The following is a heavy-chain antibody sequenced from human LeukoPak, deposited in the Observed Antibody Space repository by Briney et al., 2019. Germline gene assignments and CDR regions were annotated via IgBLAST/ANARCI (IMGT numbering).Heavy chain of an antibody. CDR2: IYYSGST. CDR1: GGSISSYY. D-gene: IGHD4-17*01. J-gene: IGHJ6*03. CDR3: ARVPTVPYYYYYYMDV. Sequence: PSETLSLTCTVSGGSISSYYWSWIRQPPGKGLEWIGYIYYSGSTNYNPSLKSRVTISVDTSKNQFSLKLGSVTAADTAVYYCARVPTVPYYYYYYMDVWGKGTTVTVSS. V-gene: IGHV4-59*01.